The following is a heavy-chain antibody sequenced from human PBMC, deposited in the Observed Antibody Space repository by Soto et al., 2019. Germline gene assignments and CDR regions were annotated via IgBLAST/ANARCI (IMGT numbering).Heavy chain of an antibody. CDR2: ISSSGSTI. CDR3: ARDRHDSSSSTYYYYGMDV. CDR1: GFTFSSYE. V-gene: IGHV3-48*03. D-gene: IGHD6-6*01. J-gene: IGHJ6*02. Sequence: EVQLVESGGGLVQPGGSLRLSCAASGFTFSSYEMNWVRQAPGKGLEWVSYISSSGSTIYYADSVKGRFTISRDNAKNSLYRQMNSLRAEDTAVYYCARDRHDSSSSTYYYYGMDVWGQGTTVTVSS.